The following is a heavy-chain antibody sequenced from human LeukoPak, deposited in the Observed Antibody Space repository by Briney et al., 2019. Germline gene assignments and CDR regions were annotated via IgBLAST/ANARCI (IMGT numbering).Heavy chain of an antibody. J-gene: IGHJ6*03. CDR1: GFTFSDYY. CDR3: ARDVTPYYYMDV. D-gene: IGHD3-16*02. V-gene: IGHV3-11*01. CDR2: ISSSGDTI. Sequence: PGGSLRLSCAASGFTFSDYYMNWIRQAPGKGLEWVPYISSSGDTIYYADSVKGRFTISRDNAKNSLYLQMNSLRAEDTAVYYCARDVTPYYYMDVWGKGTTVTISS.